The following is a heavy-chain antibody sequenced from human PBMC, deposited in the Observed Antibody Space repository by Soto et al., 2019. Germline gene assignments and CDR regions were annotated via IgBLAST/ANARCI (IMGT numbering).Heavy chain of an antibody. CDR1: GDSVSSNTAS. CDR3: AKGDNLGPKTGYAFDP. D-gene: IGHD5-12*01. CDR2: TYFRSKWYN. Sequence: SQTLSLTCAISGDSVSSNTASWNWIRQSPSRGLEWLGRTYFRSKWYNDYAVSVKSRILINPDTSTNQFSLQLNSVTPDDAAVYFCAKGDNLGPKTGYAFDPWGQGIMVTVSS. V-gene: IGHV6-1*01. J-gene: IGHJ5*02.